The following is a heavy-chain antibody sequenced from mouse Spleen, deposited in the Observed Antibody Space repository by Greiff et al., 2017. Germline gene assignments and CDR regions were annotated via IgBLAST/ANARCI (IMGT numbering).Heavy chain of an antibody. J-gene: IGHJ3*01. CDR3: TRDFITTARGFAY. CDR2: IYPGNSDT. D-gene: IGHD1-2*01. CDR1: GYTFTSYW. Sequence: EVQLQQSGTVLARPGASVKMSCKASGYTFTSYWMHWVKQRPGQGLEWIGAIYPGNSDTSYNQKFKGKAKLTAVTSTSTAYMELSSLTNEDSAVYYCTRDFITTARGFAYWGQGTLVTVSA. V-gene: IGHV1-5*01.